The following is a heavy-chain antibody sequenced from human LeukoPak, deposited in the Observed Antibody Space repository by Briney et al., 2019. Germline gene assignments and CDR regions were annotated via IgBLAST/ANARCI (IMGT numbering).Heavy chain of an antibody. V-gene: IGHV3-74*01. Sequence: PGGSLRLSCIASGFTFSSHWMHWVRQTPGKGLVWVSRINTDGSHTDYADSVKGRFTVSRDNARNTMYLQMNSLRAEDTAVYYCARIIVGATGVDYWGQGTLVTVSS. CDR1: GFTFSSHW. CDR2: INTDGSHT. J-gene: IGHJ4*02. CDR3: ARIIVGATGVDY. D-gene: IGHD1-26*01.